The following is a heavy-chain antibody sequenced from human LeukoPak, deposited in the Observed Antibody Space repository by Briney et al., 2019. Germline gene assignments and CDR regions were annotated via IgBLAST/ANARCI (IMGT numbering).Heavy chain of an antibody. Sequence: PSQTLSLTCTVSGGSISSGDYSWSWIRQPPGKGLEWIGYIYYSGSTYYNPSLKSRVTISVDTSKNQFSLKLSSVTAADTAVYYCAREREYYYGSGSYGSGMDVWGQGTTVTVSS. CDR3: AREREYYYGSGSYGSGMDV. D-gene: IGHD3-10*01. J-gene: IGHJ6*02. CDR2: IYYSGST. V-gene: IGHV4-30-4*01. CDR1: GGSISSGDYS.